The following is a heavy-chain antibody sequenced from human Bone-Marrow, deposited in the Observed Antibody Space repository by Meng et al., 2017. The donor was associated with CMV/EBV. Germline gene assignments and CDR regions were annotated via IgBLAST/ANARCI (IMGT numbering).Heavy chain of an antibody. J-gene: IGHJ4*02. CDR3: ARDPFLWSWFKEEVPGLGY. CDR2: MNPNSGDT. Sequence: ASVKVSCKASGYTFTSYDVNWVRQATGQGLEWMGWMNPNSGDTGYAQKFQGRVTMTRNTSISTAYMELSSLRSEDTALYYCARDPFLWSWFKEEVPGLGYWGQGTLVTVSS. D-gene: IGHD3-22*01. V-gene: IGHV1-8*01. CDR1: GYTFTSYD.